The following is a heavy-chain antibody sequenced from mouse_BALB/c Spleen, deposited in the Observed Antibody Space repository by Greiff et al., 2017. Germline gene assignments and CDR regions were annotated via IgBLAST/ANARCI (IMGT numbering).Heavy chain of an antibody. J-gene: IGHJ4*01. CDR3: ARYRYDGYAMDY. CDR2: ISYSGST. Sequence: EVQLQQSGPGLVKPSQSLSLTCTVTGYSITSDYAWNWIRQFPGNKLEWMGYISYSGSTSYNPSLKSRISITRDTSKNQFFLQLNSVTTEDTATYYCARYRYDGYAMDYWGQGTSVTVSS. V-gene: IGHV3-2*02. CDR1: GYSITSDYA. D-gene: IGHD2-14*01.